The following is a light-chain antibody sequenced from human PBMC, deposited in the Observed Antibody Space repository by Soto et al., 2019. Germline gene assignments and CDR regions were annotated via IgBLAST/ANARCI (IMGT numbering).Light chain of an antibody. V-gene: IGKV1-33*01. Sequence: DIQMTQSPSSLSASAGDRVTITCQASQDISNHLSWYQQKPGKAPKLLIYDASNLETGVPSGFSGSGSGTDFTFTISSLQPENVATYYCQQHHSLPLTFGGGTKVEIK. CDR3: QQHHSLPLT. CDR2: DAS. J-gene: IGKJ4*01. CDR1: QDISNH.